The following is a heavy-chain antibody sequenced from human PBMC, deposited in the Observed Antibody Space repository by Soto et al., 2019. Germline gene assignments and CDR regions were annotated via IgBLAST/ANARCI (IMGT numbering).Heavy chain of an antibody. CDR3: ARSIYYYDSSGYYSGVIDFDY. V-gene: IGHV4-39*01. Sequence: PSETLSLTCTVSGGSISSSSYYWGWIRQPPGKGLEWIGSIYYSGSTYYNPSLKSRVTISVDTSKNQFSLKLSSVTAADTAVYYCARSIYYYDSSGYYSGVIDFDYWGQGTLVTVS. J-gene: IGHJ4*02. D-gene: IGHD3-22*01. CDR2: IYYSGST. CDR1: GGSISSSSYY.